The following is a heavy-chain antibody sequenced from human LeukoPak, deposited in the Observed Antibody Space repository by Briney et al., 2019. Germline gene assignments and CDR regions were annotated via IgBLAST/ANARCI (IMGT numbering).Heavy chain of an antibody. Sequence: PGGSLRLSCTAAGFNFETYWMSWVRQSPEKGLEFVANIKYDDTVKNYVDSVKGRFTISRDNPSNSVYLQMDSLRPEDTALYYCARDPDSSAFDYWGQGAQVTVSS. D-gene: IGHD2-15*01. V-gene: IGHV3-7*01. J-gene: IGHJ4*02. CDR2: IKYDDTVK. CDR3: ARDPDSSAFDY. CDR1: GFNFETYW.